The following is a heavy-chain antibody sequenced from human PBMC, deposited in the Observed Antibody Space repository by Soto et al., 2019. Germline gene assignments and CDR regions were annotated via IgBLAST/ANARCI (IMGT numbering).Heavy chain of an antibody. CDR1: GRSISSYY. D-gene: IGHD6-13*01. CDR3: ARDPLIAAAGTYYYGMDV. CDR2: IYYSGST. Sequence: PSETLSLTCTVSGRSISSYYWSWIRQPPGKGLKWIGYIYYSGSTNYNPSLKSRATISVDTSKNQFSLKLSSVTAADTAVYYCARDPLIAAAGTYYYGMDVWGQGTTVTVSS. V-gene: IGHV4-59*01. J-gene: IGHJ6*02.